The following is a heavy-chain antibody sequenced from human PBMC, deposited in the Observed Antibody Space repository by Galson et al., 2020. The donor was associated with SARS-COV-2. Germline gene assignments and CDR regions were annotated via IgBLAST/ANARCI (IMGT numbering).Heavy chain of an antibody. CDR1: GASLSGGDYY. CDR2: ISYSGST. V-gene: IGHV4-31*03. CDR3: ARGGAGCRCPVDY. D-gene: IGHD4-17*01. J-gene: IGHJ4*02. Sequence: SQTLSLTCTVSGASLSGGDYYCSWVRQRPGKGLEWIGYISYSGSTYNNPSLKSRVTISIDPSKNQFSLKLSSVTAADTAVYYCARGGAGCRCPVDYWGQGTLVTVSS.